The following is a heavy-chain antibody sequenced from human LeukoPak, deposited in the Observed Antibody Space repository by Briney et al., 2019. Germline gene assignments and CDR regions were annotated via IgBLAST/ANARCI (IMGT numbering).Heavy chain of an antibody. CDR1: GFTFSSYS. D-gene: IGHD6-13*01. Sequence: PGGSLRLSYAASGFTFSSYSMNWVRQAPGKGLEWVSSISSSSSYIYYADSVKGRFTISRDNAKNSLYLQMNSLRAEDTAVYYCAREYSSSWPYYYYGMDVWGKGTTVTVSS. V-gene: IGHV3-21*01. CDR3: AREYSSSWPYYYYGMDV. J-gene: IGHJ6*04. CDR2: ISSSSSYI.